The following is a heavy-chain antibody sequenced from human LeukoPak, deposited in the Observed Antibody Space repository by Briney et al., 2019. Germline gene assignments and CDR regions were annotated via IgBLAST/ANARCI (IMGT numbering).Heavy chain of an antibody. Sequence: GGSLRLSCAASGFTFSSYAMSWVRQAPGKGLEWVSAISGSGGSTYYADSVKGRFTISRDNSKNTLYLQMNSLRAEDTAVYYCASQPPGYCNGGSCPGGYWGQGTLVTVSS. CDR3: ASQPPGYCNGGSCPGGY. CDR1: GFTFSSYA. D-gene: IGHD2-15*01. V-gene: IGHV3-23*01. J-gene: IGHJ4*02. CDR2: ISGSGGST.